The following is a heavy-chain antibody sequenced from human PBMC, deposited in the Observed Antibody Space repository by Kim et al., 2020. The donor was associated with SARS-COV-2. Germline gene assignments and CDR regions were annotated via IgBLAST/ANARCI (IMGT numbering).Heavy chain of an antibody. CDR1: GSTFSRSF. Sequence: ASVKVSCKASGSTFSRSFLHWVRQAPGQRLEWMGWIHSDNGNRRFSQTFQDRITITGDTSATTAYMDLSSLKSEDTAVYYCAIFPVGLWGQGALVTVPS. V-gene: IGHV1-3*04. CDR3: AIFPVGL. J-gene: IGHJ4*02. D-gene: IGHD3-16*01. CDR2: IHSDNGNR.